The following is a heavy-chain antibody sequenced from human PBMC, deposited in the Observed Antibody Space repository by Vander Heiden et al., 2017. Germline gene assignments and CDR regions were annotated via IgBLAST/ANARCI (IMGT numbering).Heavy chain of an antibody. CDR3: ARTNAYFDY. J-gene: IGHJ4*02. V-gene: IGHV3-7*01. CDR1: GFTFSVYW. Sequence: EVQLVESGGGLVQPGGFLRLSCAASGFTFSVYWMTWVRQAPGKGLEWVANIKEDGSEKFYLDSVKGRFTISRDNAKNTLYLQMNSLREEDMAVYYCARTNAYFDYWGRGILVTVSS. CDR2: IKEDGSEK.